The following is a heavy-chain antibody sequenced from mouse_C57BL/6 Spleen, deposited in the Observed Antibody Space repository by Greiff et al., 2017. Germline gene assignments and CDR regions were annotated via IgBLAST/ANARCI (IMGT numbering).Heavy chain of an antibody. J-gene: IGHJ4*01. Sequence: DVKLVESGGGLVKPGGSLKLSCAASGFTFSDYGMHWVRQAPEKGLEWVAYISSGSSTIYYADTVKGRFTISRDNAKNTLFLQMASLRSEDTAMYYCARTDYYEDAMDYWCQGTSVTVSS. CDR1: GFTFSDYG. V-gene: IGHV5-17*01. CDR2: ISSGSSTI. CDR3: ARTDYYEDAMDY. D-gene: IGHD1-1*01.